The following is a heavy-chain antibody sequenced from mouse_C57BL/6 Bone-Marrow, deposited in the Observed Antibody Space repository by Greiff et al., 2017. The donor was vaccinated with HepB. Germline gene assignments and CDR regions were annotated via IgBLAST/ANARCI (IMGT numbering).Heavy chain of an antibody. V-gene: IGHV1-42*01. CDR3: AGFAD. CDR1: GYSFTGYY. Sequence: VQLQQSGPELVKPGASVKISCKASGYSFTGYYMNWVKQSPEKSLEWIGEINPSTGGTTYNQKFKAKATLTVDKSSSTAYMQLKSLTSEDSAVYYCAGFADWGQGTTLTVSS. CDR2: INPSTGGT. J-gene: IGHJ2*01.